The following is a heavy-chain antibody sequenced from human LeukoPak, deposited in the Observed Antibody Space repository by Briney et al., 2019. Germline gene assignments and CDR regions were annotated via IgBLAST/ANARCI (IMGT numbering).Heavy chain of an antibody. CDR1: GFSFSNYA. D-gene: IGHD3-3*01. J-gene: IGHJ2*01. CDR2: ISGSAVTT. Sequence: GGSLRLSCAASGFSFSNYAMSWVRQAPEKGLESVSAISGSAVTTYYADSVQGRFTISRDNSKNTLYLQMNSLRAEDTAIYYCAKVDTKALRYFDLWGRGTLVTVSS. V-gene: IGHV3-23*01. CDR3: AKVDTKALRYFDL.